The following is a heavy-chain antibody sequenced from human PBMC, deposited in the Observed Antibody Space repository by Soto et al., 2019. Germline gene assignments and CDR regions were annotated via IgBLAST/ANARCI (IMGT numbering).Heavy chain of an antibody. D-gene: IGHD6-13*01. J-gene: IGHJ4*02. V-gene: IGHV3-48*02. CDR3: ARVSSTWEDDY. Sequence: EVQLVESGGGLVQPGGSLRLSCVVSGFTFSDYNVNWVRQAPGKGLEWISYISSDSDTIYYADSVKGRFTISRDNAKNSLFLQMTSLRDEDTAVYYCARVSSTWEDDYWGQGTLVTVSS. CDR2: ISSDSDTI. CDR1: GFTFSDYN.